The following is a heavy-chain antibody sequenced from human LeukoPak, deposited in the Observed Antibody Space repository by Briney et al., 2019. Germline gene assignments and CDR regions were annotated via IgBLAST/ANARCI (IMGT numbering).Heavy chain of an antibody. CDR2: ISGSGGST. D-gene: IGHD6-19*01. V-gene: IGHV3-23*01. J-gene: IGHJ4*02. CDR1: GFTFSSYA. CDR3: ARVRITVAGAVGPFDY. Sequence: GGSLRLSCAASGFTFSSYAMSWVRQAPGKGLEWVSAISGSGGSTYYADSVKGRFTISRDNSKNTLYLQMNSLRAEDTAVYYCARVRITVAGAVGPFDYWGQGTLVTVSS.